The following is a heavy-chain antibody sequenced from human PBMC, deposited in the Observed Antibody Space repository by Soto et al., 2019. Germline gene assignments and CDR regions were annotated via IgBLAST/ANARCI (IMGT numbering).Heavy chain of an antibody. V-gene: IGHV1-3*02. CDR2: SNAGNGNT. D-gene: IGHD3-9*01. CDR3: ARGGGILTGYWTFDY. Sequence: ASVKVSCKASGYTFTSYAMHWVRQASGQRLEWMGWSNAGNGNTKYSQEFQGRVTITRDTSASTAYMELSSLRSEDMAVYYCARGGGILTGYWTFDYWGQGTLVTVSS. J-gene: IGHJ4*02. CDR1: GYTFTSYA.